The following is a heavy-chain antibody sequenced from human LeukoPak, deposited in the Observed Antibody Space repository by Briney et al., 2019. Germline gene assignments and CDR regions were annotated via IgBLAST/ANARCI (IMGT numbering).Heavy chain of an antibody. CDR1: GYTFTSYG. CDR3: ARITYDFWSGYYMPDDP. CDR2: ISIYNGNT. V-gene: IGHV1-18*01. J-gene: IGHJ5*02. Sequence: ASVKVSCKASGYTFTSYGISWVRQAPGQGLEWMGWISIYNGNTDYAQNLRGRVTMTTDTSTSTAYLELRGLRSDDTAVCYCARITYDFWSGYYMPDDPWGQGTLVTVSS. D-gene: IGHD3-3*01.